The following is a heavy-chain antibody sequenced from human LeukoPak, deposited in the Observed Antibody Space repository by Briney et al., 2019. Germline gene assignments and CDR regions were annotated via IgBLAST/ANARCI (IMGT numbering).Heavy chain of an antibody. CDR2: IYHSGST. D-gene: IGHD3-9*01. J-gene: IGHJ6*03. Sequence: KPSETLSLTCTVSGVSISDCNYYWGWIRQSPGKGLEWIGSIYHSGSTYYSPSLRSRITISVDTSKNQFSLKLSSVTAADTAVYYCARLVFDWLPRPLDYYYYMDVWGKGTTVTISS. V-gene: IGHV4-39*01. CDR1: GVSISDCNYY. CDR3: ARLVFDWLPRPLDYYYYMDV.